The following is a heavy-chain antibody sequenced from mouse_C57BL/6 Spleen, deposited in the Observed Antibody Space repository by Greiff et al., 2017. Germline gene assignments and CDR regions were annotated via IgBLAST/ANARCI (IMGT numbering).Heavy chain of an antibody. CDR2: IYPGSGST. D-gene: IGHD2-3*01. V-gene: IGHV1-55*01. Sequence: QVQLQQSGAELVKPGASVKMSCKASGYTFTSYWITWVKQRPGQGLEWIGDIYPGSGSTNYNEKFKSKATLTVDTSSSTAYMQLSSLTSEDSAVYYCARGDDGYFVFAYWGQGTLVTVSA. CDR1: GYTFTSYW. CDR3: ARGDDGYFVFAY. J-gene: IGHJ3*01.